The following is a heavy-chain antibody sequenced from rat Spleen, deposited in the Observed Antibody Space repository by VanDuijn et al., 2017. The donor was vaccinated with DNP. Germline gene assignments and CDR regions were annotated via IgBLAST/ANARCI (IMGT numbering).Heavy chain of an antibody. CDR3: ARQDYGGFQNWFPY. Sequence: EVQLVASGGGLVQPGRSLKLSCAASGFSFSAYNMAWVRQAPRKGLEWVATISYDGSSSYYRDPVKGRFTISRDSPNNSLFLQMDSLRSEDTATYYCARQDYGGFQNWFPYWGQGTLVTVSS. CDR1: GFSFSAYN. J-gene: IGHJ3*01. D-gene: IGHD1-11*01. CDR2: ISYDGSSS. V-gene: IGHV5-7*01.